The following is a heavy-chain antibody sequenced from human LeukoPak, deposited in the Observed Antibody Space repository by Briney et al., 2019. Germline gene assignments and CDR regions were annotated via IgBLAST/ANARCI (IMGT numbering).Heavy chain of an antibody. CDR3: VRLRRNSDSSGYYYYYDY. CDR1: EFTFRSYS. CDR2: INRGATYI. V-gene: IGHV3-21*01. Sequence: KPGGSLRLSCTVSEFTFRSYSMNWVRQAPGKGLEWVASINRGATYIYYADSMKGRFTISRDDAKSSLYLQMNSLRAEDTAVYYCVRLRRNSDSSGYYYYYDYWGQGILVTVSS. J-gene: IGHJ4*02. D-gene: IGHD3-22*01.